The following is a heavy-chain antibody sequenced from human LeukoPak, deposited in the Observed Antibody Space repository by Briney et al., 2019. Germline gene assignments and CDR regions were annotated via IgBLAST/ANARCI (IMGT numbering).Heavy chain of an antibody. V-gene: IGHV3-53*01. D-gene: IGHD3-22*01. CDR3: ARTHSGYLTYYFDY. CDR1: GFTVSSNY. CDR2: SYSGGST. J-gene: IGHJ4*02. Sequence: GGSRRLSCAASGFTVSSNYMSWVRQAPGEGLEWVSVSYSGGSTYYADSVKGRFTISRDNSKNTLYLQMNSLRAEDTAMYYCARTHSGYLTYYFDYWGQGTLVTVSS.